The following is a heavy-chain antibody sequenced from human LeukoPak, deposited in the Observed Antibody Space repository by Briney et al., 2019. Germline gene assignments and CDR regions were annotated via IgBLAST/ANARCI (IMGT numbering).Heavy chain of an antibody. CDR3: ARGYSSSYRIDY. D-gene: IGHD6-6*01. CDR2: INTDGSST. CDR1: GFTFNNYW. V-gene: IGHV3-74*01. J-gene: IGHJ4*02. Sequence: PGGSLRLSCAASGFTFNNYWMHWVRQAPGKGLVWVSRINTDGSSTNYADSVKGRFTISRDNAKNTLYLQMNSLSAEDTAGYYCARGYSSSYRIDYWGQGTLVTVSS.